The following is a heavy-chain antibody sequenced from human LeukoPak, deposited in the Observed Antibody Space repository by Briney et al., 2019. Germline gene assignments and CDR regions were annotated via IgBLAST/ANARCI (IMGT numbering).Heavy chain of an antibody. D-gene: IGHD3-3*01. CDR2: IKSKTDGGTT. V-gene: IGHV3-15*01. J-gene: IGHJ4*02. CDR3: TPTLPDYVFWSVYFMVIPDPIDY. Sequence: GGSLRLSCAASGFTFSSYAMTWVRQAPGKGLEWVGRIKSKTDGGTTDYAAPVKGRFTISRDDSKNTLYLQMNSLKTEDTAVYYCTPTLPDYVFWSVYFMVIPDPIDYWGQETLVTVPS. CDR1: GFTFSSYA.